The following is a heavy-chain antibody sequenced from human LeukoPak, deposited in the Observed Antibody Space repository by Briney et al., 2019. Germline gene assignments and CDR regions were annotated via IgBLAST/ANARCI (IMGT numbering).Heavy chain of an antibody. CDR2: IIPIFGTA. V-gene: IGHV1-69*06. D-gene: IGHD4-17*01. Sequence: GASVKVSCKASGGTFSSYAISWVRQAPGQGLEWMGGIIPIFGTANYAQKFQGRVTITADKSTSTAYMELSSLRSEDTAVYYCATPDYGDYGYFDYWGQGTLVTVSS. J-gene: IGHJ4*02. CDR1: GGTFSSYA. CDR3: ATPDYGDYGYFDY.